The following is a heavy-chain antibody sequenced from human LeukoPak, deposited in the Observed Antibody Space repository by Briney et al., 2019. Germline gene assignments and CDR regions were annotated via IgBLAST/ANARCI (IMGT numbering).Heavy chain of an antibody. CDR1: GFIFSNYA. CDR2: IDSTGAYT. CDR3: AKGSAAGRPYYFDY. V-gene: IGHV3-23*01. D-gene: IGHD6-25*01. Sequence: SGGYLRLSCAASGFIFSNYAMSWVRQAPGKGLEWVSAIDSTGAYTWYADSVKGRFTISKDSSKTILYLQMNSLRAEDAAVYFCAKGSAAGRPYYFDYWGQGTLVTVSS. J-gene: IGHJ4*02.